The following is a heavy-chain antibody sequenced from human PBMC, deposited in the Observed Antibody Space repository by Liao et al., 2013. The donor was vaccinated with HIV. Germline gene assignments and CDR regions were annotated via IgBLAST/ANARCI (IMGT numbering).Heavy chain of an antibody. D-gene: IGHD3-22*01. CDR3: ARVVRPYYYDDF. V-gene: IGHV4-30-4*08. Sequence: QVQLQESGPGLVKPSQTLSLSCSASGGPISSGDYYWSWIRQPPGKGLEWIGYIYYSGNTYYNPSLTSRVTLSVDTSKNQFSLKLSSVTAADTAVYYCARVVRPYYYDDFWGLGTLVTVSS. J-gene: IGHJ4*02. CDR2: IYYSGNT. CDR1: GGPISSGDYY.